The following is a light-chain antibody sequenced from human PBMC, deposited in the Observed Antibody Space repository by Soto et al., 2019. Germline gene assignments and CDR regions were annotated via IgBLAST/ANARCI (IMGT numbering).Light chain of an antibody. CDR2: DAS. V-gene: IGKV3-11*01. Sequence: ESCLAHSPVTLSFSAGEGSTLSCMSSQSVSRYLAWYQQKPGQAPRLLIYDASNRATGIPARFSGSGSGTDFTLTISSLEPEDFAVYYCQQRSNWPTITFGQGTRLEIK. CDR3: QQRSNWPTIT. J-gene: IGKJ5*01. CDR1: QSVSRY.